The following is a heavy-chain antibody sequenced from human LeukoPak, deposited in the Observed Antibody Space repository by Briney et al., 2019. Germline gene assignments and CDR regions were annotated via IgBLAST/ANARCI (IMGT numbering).Heavy chain of an antibody. J-gene: IGHJ4*02. CDR2: INLSGGST. V-gene: IGHV1-46*01. Sequence: ASVKVSCKASGYTFTSYYTHWVRQAPGQGLEWMGIINLSGGSTSYAQKFQGRVTMTRDTSTSTVYMELSSLRSEDTAVYYCAAGSSGYYSFDYWGQGTLVTVSS. D-gene: IGHD3-22*01. CDR1: GYTFTSYY. CDR3: AAGSSGYYSFDY.